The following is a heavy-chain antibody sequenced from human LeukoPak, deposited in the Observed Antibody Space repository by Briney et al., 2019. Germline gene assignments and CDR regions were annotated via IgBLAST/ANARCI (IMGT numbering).Heavy chain of an antibody. CDR1: GYTFTGYY. CDR3: ARGPHSDYEPGAFDI. CDR2: INPNSGGT. J-gene: IGHJ3*02. V-gene: IGHV1-2*02. D-gene: IGHD4-17*01. Sequence: ASVKVSCKASGYTFTGYYMHWVRQAPGQGLEWMGWINPNSGGTNYAQKFQGRVTMTRVTSISTAYMELSRLRSDDTAVYYCARGPHSDYEPGAFDIWGQGTMVTVSS.